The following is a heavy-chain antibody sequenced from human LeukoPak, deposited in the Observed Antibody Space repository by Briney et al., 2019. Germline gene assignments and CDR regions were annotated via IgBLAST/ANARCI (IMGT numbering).Heavy chain of an antibody. V-gene: IGHV3-7*01. D-gene: IGHD6-13*01. Sequence: GGSLRLSCAASGFTFSSYWMSWVRQAPGKGLEWVANIKQDGSEKYYVDSVKGRFTISRDNAKNSLYLQMNSLRAEDTAVYYCARDKDQQLVTELDYWGQGTLVTVSS. CDR3: ARDKDQQLVTELDY. J-gene: IGHJ4*02. CDR2: IKQDGSEK. CDR1: GFTFSSYW.